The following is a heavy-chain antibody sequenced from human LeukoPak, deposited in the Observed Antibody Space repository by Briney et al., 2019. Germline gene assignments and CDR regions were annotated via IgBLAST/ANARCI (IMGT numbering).Heavy chain of an antibody. D-gene: IGHD3-10*01. Sequence: PGRSLRLSCAASGFTFSNYAMHWVRQAPGKGLEWVAAISYDGSIKYYVDSVKGRFTISRDNSKNSLYLHMNSLTAEDTAMYYCARDWLAGVPFDAFDLRGQGTMVTVSS. CDR1: GFTFSNYA. V-gene: IGHV3-30*07. CDR2: ISYDGSIK. CDR3: ARDWLAGVPFDAFDL. J-gene: IGHJ3*01.